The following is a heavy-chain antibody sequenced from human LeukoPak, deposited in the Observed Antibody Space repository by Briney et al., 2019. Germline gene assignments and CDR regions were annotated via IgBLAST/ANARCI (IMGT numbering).Heavy chain of an antibody. CDR3: VKESAADATFHFDY. V-gene: IGHV3-33*06. CDR2: LWANGNTA. J-gene: IGHJ4*02. CDR1: GFNFNIIG. Sequence: PGRSLRLSCAASGFNFNIIGMHWVRQVPGNGLEWVAVLWANGNTAHYADSVKGRFTISRDSSENTLYLQMNSLRSEGTAVYYCVKESAADATFHFDYWGQGTLVTVSS. D-gene: IGHD6-13*01.